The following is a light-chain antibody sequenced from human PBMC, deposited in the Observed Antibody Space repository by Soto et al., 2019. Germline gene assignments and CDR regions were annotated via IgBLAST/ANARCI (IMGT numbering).Light chain of an antibody. CDR1: SSDIGGYNY. CDR2: GVS. J-gene: IGLJ2*01. CDR3: SSYKSSSTVVV. V-gene: IGLV2-14*01. Sequence: QSALTQPASVSGSPGQSMTISCSGTSSDIGGYNYVSWYQQYPGKAPKLMIFGVSDRPSGVSNRFSGSKSGTTASLTISGLQPEDEADYYCSSYKSSSTVVVFGGGTKLTVL.